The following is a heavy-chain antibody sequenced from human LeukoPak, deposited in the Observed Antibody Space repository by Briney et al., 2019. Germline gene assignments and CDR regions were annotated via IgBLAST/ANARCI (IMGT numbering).Heavy chain of an antibody. D-gene: IGHD2-21*02. CDR3: ARVGVYCGGDCYSRDGFDY. CDR2: INPNSGGT. Sequence: ASVKVSCKASGYTFTGCYMHWVRQAPGQGLEWMGRINPNSGGTNYAQKFQGRVTMTRDTSISTAYMELSRLRSDDTAVYYCARVGVYCGGDCYSRDGFDYWGQGTLVTVSS. V-gene: IGHV1-2*06. J-gene: IGHJ4*02. CDR1: GYTFTGCY.